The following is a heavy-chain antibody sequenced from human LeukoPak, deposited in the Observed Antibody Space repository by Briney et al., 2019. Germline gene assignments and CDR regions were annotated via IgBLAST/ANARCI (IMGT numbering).Heavy chain of an antibody. CDR2: IYYSGST. CDR1: GGSISSSSYY. V-gene: IGHV4-39*01. D-gene: IGHD5-12*01. J-gene: IGHJ6*02. CDR3: ARLGNVVATGYYYYGMDV. Sequence: SETLSLTCTVSGGSISSSSYYWGWVRQPPGKGLEWIGSIYYSGSTYYNPSLKSRVTISVDTSKNQFSLKLSSVTAADTAVYYCARLGNVVATGYYYYGMDVWGQGTTVTVSS.